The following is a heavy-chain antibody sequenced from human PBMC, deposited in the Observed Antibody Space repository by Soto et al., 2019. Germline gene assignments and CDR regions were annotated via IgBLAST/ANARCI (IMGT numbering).Heavy chain of an antibody. V-gene: IGHV3-33*01. CDR1: GFTFSTYG. CDR2: IWYDGSNK. CDR3: GRDLLGTVYGMDV. J-gene: IGHJ6*02. D-gene: IGHD4-17*01. Sequence: QVQLVESGGGVVQPGRSLRLSCAASGFTFSTYGMHWVRQAPGKGLEWVAVIWYDGSNKYYADSVKGRFTISRDNSKNTLYLQMNSLRDEDTAVYYCGRDLLGTVYGMDVWGQGTTVTVSS.